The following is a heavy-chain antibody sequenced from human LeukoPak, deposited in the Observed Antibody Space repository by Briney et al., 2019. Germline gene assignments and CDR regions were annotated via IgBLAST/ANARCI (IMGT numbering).Heavy chain of an antibody. V-gene: IGHV3-30*04. CDR2: ISHDGSNK. CDR1: GFTFSSYA. Sequence: GGSLRLSCAASGFTFSSYAMHWVRQAPGKGLEWVAVISHDGSNKYYADSVKGRFTISRDNSKNTLYLQMNSLRAEDTAVYYCARILAAAAAFDIWGQGTMVTVSS. D-gene: IGHD6-13*01. CDR3: ARILAAAAAFDI. J-gene: IGHJ3*02.